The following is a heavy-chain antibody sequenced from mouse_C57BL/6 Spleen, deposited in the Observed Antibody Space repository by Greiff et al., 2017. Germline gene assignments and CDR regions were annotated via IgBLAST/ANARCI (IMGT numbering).Heavy chain of an antibody. CDR2: IDPETSGT. D-gene: IGHD4-1*01. CDR1: GYSFTDYE. V-gene: IGHV1-15*01. J-gene: IGHJ1*03. CDR3: TRWLTGKQGYFDV. Sequence: QVQLQQSGAELVRPGASVTLSCKASGYSFTDYEMHWVKQTPVHGLEWIGAIDPETSGTDYNQKFKGKAIMTADKSSSTAYMELRSLTSEDSAVYDCTRWLTGKQGYFDVWGTGTTVTVSS.